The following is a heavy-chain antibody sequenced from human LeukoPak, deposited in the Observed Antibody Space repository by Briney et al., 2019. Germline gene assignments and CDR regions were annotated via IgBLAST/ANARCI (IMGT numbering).Heavy chain of an antibody. D-gene: IGHD5-18*01. V-gene: IGHV3-74*01. CDR2: INSDGSST. Sequence: GGSLRLSCAASGFTFSSYWMHWVRQAPGKGLVWVSRINSDGSSTSYADSVKGRFTISRDNAKNTLYLQMNSLRAEDTAVYYCARGRGYSYVNNGMDVWGQGTMVTASS. J-gene: IGHJ6*02. CDR1: GFTFSSYW. CDR3: ARGRGYSYVNNGMDV.